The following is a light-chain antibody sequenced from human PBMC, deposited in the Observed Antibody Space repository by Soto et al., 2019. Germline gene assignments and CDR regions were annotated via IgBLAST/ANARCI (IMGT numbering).Light chain of an antibody. V-gene: IGLV1-44*01. CDR2: SYN. J-gene: IGLJ1*01. CDR3: AAWDDSLNGYV. Sequence: QSVLTQPSSASGTAGKRVTISCSGSSSNIGSNTVNWYQQLPGTAPKLLIYSYNQRPSGVPDRFSGSKSVTSASLAISGLQSEDEADYYCAAWDDSLNGYVFGTGTKLTV. CDR1: SSNIGSNT.